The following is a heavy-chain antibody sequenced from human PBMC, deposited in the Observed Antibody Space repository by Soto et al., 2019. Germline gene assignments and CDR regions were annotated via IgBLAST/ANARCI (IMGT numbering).Heavy chain of an antibody. CDR3: ARGGLAARKGRWFDP. Sequence: PSETLSLTCTVSGDSISSYYWGWIRQPPGKGLEWIGYIHCSGSTNYNPSLKSRVTISVDTPKNQFSLKVNSMTAADTAVYYCARGGLAARKGRWFDPWGQGTLVTVYS. J-gene: IGHJ5*02. CDR2: IHCSGST. CDR1: GDSISSYY. D-gene: IGHD6-6*01. V-gene: IGHV4-59*01.